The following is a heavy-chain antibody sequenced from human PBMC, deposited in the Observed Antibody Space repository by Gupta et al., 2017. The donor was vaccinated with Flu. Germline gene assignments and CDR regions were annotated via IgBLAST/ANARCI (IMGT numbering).Heavy chain of an antibody. J-gene: IGHJ5*02. D-gene: IGHD3-9*01. CDR2: IIPIFGTA. CDR1: GGTFSSYA. CDR3: ARGNYDILTGYSYNWFDP. Sequence: QVQLVQSGAEVKKPGSSVKVSCKASGGTFSSYAIIWVRQAPGQGLEWMGGIIPIFGTANYAQKFQGRVTITADESTSTAYMELSSLRSEDTAVYYCARGNYDILTGYSYNWFDPWGQGTLVTVSS. V-gene: IGHV1-69*01.